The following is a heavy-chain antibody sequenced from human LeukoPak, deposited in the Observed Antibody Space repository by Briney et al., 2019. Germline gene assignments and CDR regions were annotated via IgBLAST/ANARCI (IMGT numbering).Heavy chain of an antibody. V-gene: IGHV1-46*01. J-gene: IGHJ5*02. CDR1: GYTFTSNH. D-gene: IGHD6-13*01. CDR3: AKLAASETGEGS. CDR2: INPSGDST. Sequence: WASVTVSCKASGYTFTSNHIHCVRQAPGQGLEWMGVINPSGDSTSYAQKFQGRVTMTRDTSTSTVYMELSSLRSEDTAIYYCAKLAASETGEGSWGQGTLVTVSS.